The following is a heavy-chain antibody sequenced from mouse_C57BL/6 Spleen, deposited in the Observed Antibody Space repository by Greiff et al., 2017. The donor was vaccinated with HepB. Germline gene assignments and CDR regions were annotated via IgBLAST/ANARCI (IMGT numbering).Heavy chain of an antibody. Sequence: EVQLQESGGDLVKPGGSLKLSCAASGFTFSSYGMSWVRQTPDKRLEWVATISSGGSYTYYPDSVKGRFTISSDNAKNTLYLQMSSLKSEDTAMYYCARQGFDYVFDYWGQGTTLTVSS. CDR2: ISSGGSYT. J-gene: IGHJ2*01. CDR1: GFTFSSYG. V-gene: IGHV5-6*01. CDR3: ARQGFDYVFDY. D-gene: IGHD2-4*01.